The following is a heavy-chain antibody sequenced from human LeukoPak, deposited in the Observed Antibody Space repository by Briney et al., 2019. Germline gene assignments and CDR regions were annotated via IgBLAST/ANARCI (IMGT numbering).Heavy chain of an antibody. J-gene: IGHJ4*02. CDR1: GGPFSGYF. CDR3: ARRYYYNLGSFPFDF. Sequence: SENLSLNCAVSGGPFSGYFWSWIRQSSGKGLEWIGEIHNSGTTNYNPSLNSRVTISEDTSKNQFYLNLSSVTAADTAVYYCARRYYYNLGSFPFDFWGQGTLVTVSS. CDR2: IHNSGTT. V-gene: IGHV4-34*01. D-gene: IGHD3-10*01.